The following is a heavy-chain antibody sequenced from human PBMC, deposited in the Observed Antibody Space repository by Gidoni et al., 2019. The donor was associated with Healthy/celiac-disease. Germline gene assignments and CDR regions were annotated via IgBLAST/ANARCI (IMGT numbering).Heavy chain of an antibody. V-gene: IGHV3-21*01. CDR3: ASPSRKYQLLWYFDL. CDR1: GFPFSSYS. Sequence: EVQLVESGGGLVKPGGSLRLSCAASGFPFSSYSMNWVRQAPGKGLEWVSSISSSSSYIYYADSVKGRFTISRDNAKNSLYLQMNSLRAEDTAVYYCASPSRKYQLLWYFDLWGRGTLVTVSS. J-gene: IGHJ2*01. CDR2: ISSSSSYI. D-gene: IGHD2-2*01.